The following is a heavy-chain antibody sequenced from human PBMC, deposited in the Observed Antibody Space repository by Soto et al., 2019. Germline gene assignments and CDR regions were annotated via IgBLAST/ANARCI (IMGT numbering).Heavy chain of an antibody. CDR1: GYTFTSYG. V-gene: IGHV1-18*04. CDR2: ISAYNGNT. D-gene: IGHD2-2*01. J-gene: IGHJ6*02. Sequence: QVQLVQSGAEVKKPGASVKVSCKASGYTFTSYGISWVRQAPGQGLEWMGWISAYNGNTNYAQKLQGRVTMTTDPSTSTAYMELRSLRSDDTAVYYCARARYCSSTSCYPYYYYGMDVWGQGTTVTVSS. CDR3: ARARYCSSTSCYPYYYYGMDV.